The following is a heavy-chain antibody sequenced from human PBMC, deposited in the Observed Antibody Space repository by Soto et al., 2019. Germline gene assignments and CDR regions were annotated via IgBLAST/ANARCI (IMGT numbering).Heavy chain of an antibody. CDR3: ARVPYYYDRSGYADDAFDI. V-gene: IGHV4-59*01. CDR1: GGSINSYY. D-gene: IGHD3-22*01. CDR2: IYHSGST. J-gene: IGHJ3*02. Sequence: SETLSLTCTVSGGSINSYYWTWLRQPPGKGLEWIGYIYHSGSTNYSPSLKSRVTISVDTSKNQFSLKLSSVTAADTAVYYCARVPYYYDRSGYADDAFDIWGQGTMVTVS.